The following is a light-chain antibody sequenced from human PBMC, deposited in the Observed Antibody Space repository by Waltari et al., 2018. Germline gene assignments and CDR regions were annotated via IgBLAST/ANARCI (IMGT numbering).Light chain of an antibody. CDR3: YSTDGGGTHNGV. V-gene: IGLV3-10*01. CDR2: EDT. Sequence: SYELTQPPSVSVSPGQTARLTCSGCALPRQYAFWYPQKSGQAPVLVIYEDTKRPSGIPERFSGSTSGTTNTLTIIGAQVEDDADYYCYSTDGGGTHNGVFGGGTKLTVL. CDR1: ALPRQY. J-gene: IGLJ3*02.